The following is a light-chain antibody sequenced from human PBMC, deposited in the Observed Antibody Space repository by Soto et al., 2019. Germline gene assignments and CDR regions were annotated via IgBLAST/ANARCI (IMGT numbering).Light chain of an antibody. CDR1: QSVTNN. CDR2: GAF. Sequence: EIMMTQSPATLSVSPGERATLSCRASQSVTNNLAWYQQKPGQAPRLLIYGAFSRATGIPARFSGSGSGTEFILTITSLQSEDFAVYYCQQYTNWPYTFGQGAKLEI. V-gene: IGKV3-15*01. CDR3: QQYTNWPYT. J-gene: IGKJ2*01.